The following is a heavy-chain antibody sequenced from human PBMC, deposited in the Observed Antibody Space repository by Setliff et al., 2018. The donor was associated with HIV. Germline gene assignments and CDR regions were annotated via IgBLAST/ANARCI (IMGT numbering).Heavy chain of an antibody. V-gene: IGHV4-34*01. CDR3: ARGNGVPGTCSVLTRFDS. Sequence: SETLSLTCSVSGGSFSGYYWTWIRQPPGKGLEWIGEVNHTGSTSYNPSLKSRVIISLDMSKNQFSQNLTSVTAADTAMYYCARGNGVPGTCSVLTRFDSWGQGTLVTVSS. CDR2: VNHTGST. D-gene: IGHD3-10*01. CDR1: GGSFSGYY. J-gene: IGHJ4*02.